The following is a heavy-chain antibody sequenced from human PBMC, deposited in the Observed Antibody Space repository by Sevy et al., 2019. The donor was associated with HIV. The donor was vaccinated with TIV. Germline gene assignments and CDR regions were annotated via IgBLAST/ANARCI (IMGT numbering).Heavy chain of an antibody. Sequence: GGSLRLSCAASGFTFSSYAMSWVRQAPGKGLEWVSAISGSGGSTYYADSVKGRITISRDNSKNTLYLPMNGLRAEDTAVYYCAKGIYGNLYYFDYWGQGTLVTVSS. V-gene: IGHV3-23*01. CDR1: GFTFSSYA. CDR2: ISGSGGST. J-gene: IGHJ4*02. D-gene: IGHD4-4*01. CDR3: AKGIYGNLYYFDY.